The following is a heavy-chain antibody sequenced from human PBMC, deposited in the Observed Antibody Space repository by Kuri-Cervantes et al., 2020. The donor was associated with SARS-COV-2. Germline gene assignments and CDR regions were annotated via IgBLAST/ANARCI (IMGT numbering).Heavy chain of an antibody. V-gene: IGHV4-34*01. CDR1: GGSISSYY. CDR3: ARWGYHDFWSGYVVGDYYDYMDV. Sequence: SETLSLTCTVSGGSISSYYWSWIRQPPGKGLEWIGEINHSGSTNYNPSLKSRVTISVDTSKNQFSLKLSSVTAADTAVYYCARWGYHDFWSGYVVGDYYDYMDVWGKGTTVTVSS. D-gene: IGHD3-3*01. J-gene: IGHJ6*03. CDR2: INHSGST.